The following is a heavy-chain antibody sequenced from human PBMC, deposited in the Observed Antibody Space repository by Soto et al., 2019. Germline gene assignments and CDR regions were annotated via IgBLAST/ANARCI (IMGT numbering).Heavy chain of an antibody. J-gene: IGHJ6*02. D-gene: IGHD2-15*01. CDR3: AKLGYCVRTRCFEHYYFGMDV. CDR2: ISWNGGSI. V-gene: IGHV3-9*01. CDR1: GFSFGDYA. Sequence: EMKLVESGGGLVRPGRSLRLSCEASGFSFGDYAMHWVRHAPGKGLEWVSTISWNGGSIGYADSVKGRFTISRDNAKHTVYLQMNSLRPEDTALYYCAKLGYCVRTRCFEHYYFGMDVWGQGIRVTVS.